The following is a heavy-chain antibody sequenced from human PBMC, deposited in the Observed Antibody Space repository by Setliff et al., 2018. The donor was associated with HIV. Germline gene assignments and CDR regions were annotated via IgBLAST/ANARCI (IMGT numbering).Heavy chain of an antibody. CDR3: ARGVKCIAPTGKYHFDY. Sequence: ASVKVSCKTSGYAFTDYSIHWVRQAPGQGLEGVGRINPDSRGTNYAQTFQGRVTMNRDTSVSKAYMELSRLKSADTAVFYCARGVKCIAPTGKYHFDYWGRGTLVTVSS. V-gene: IGHV1-2*06. J-gene: IGHJ4*02. CDR1: GYAFTDYS. CDR2: INPDSRGT. D-gene: IGHD6-13*01.